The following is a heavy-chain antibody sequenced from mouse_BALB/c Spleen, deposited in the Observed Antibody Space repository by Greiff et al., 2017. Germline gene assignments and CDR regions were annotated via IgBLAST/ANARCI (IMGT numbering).Heavy chain of an antibody. D-gene: IGHD4-1*01. CDR2: ISYSGST. J-gene: IGHJ3*01. CDR3: ARTTGSKAWFAY. CDR1: GYSITSDYA. V-gene: IGHV3-2*02. Sequence: EVQRVESGPGLVKPSQSLSLTCTVTGYSITSDYAWNWIRQFPGNKLEWMGYISYSGSTSYNPSLKSRISITRDTSKNQFFLQLNSVTTEDTATYYCARTTGSKAWFAYWGQGTLVTVSA.